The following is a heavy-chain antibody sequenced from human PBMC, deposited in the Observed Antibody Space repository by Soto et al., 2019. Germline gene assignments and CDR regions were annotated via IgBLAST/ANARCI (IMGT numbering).Heavy chain of an antibody. Sequence: SETLFLTCTVSGGSIRGYFWSWIRQPPGKGLEWIGYTHYSGSSNYNPSLKSRVTISVDTSKNQFSLKLSSVTSADTALYFCARDKAGTTLNYYFGMDVWGQGTTVTVSS. V-gene: IGHV4-59*01. CDR2: THYSGSS. J-gene: IGHJ6*02. CDR1: GGSIRGYF. CDR3: ARDKAGTTLNYYFGMDV. D-gene: IGHD1-7*01.